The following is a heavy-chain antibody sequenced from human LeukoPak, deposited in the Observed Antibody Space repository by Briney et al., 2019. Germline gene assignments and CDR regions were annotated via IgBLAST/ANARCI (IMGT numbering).Heavy chain of an antibody. CDR2: ITGDSSTI. V-gene: IGHV3-48*01. J-gene: IGHJ2*01. CDR1: GFTFSTYN. Sequence: AGGSLRLSCAASGFTFSTYNINWVRQAPGKGLEWVSYITGDSSTIYYADSVKGRFTISRDNAKNSLYLQMNSLRAEDTAVYYCARVEGHCSGGSCYNYYFDLWGRGTLVTVSS. D-gene: IGHD2-15*01. CDR3: ARVEGHCSGGSCYNYYFDL.